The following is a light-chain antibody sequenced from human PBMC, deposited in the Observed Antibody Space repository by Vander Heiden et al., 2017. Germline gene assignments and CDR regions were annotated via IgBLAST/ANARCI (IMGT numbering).Light chain of an antibody. Sequence: LILPHPHSVSHSPGKTITISCTRSSGSIASNSVHWYQQRPGSPPTTVIYEDTHRPSGVPDRFSGSIDTFSNSASLTISGLGTEDEADYDCQSHDVSNVVFGGGTKLTVL. V-gene: IGLV6-57*01. CDR1: SGSIASNS. J-gene: IGLJ2*01. CDR2: EDT. CDR3: QSHDVSNVV.